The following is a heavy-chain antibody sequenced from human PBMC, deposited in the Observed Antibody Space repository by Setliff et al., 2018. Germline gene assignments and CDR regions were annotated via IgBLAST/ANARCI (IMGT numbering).Heavy chain of an antibody. CDR2: INPDGSTT. CDR1: GFTFSSYW. CDR3: ARVASGWWWFDY. V-gene: IGHV3-74*01. Sequence: GGSLRLSCVASGFTFSSYWMHWVRQAPGKGLVWVSRINPDGSTTSYADSVKGRFTIPRDNAKNTVYLQMNSLRAEDTAVYYCARVASGWWWFDYWGQGTLVTVSS. J-gene: IGHJ4*02. D-gene: IGHD6-19*01.